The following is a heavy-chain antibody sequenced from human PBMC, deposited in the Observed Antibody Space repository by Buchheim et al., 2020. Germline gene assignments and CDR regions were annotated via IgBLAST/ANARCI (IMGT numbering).Heavy chain of an antibody. CDR3: ARGRISSGKDD. V-gene: IGHV3-48*02. CDR2: VSSGSSAI. D-gene: IGHD3-10*01. Sequence: EVQLVESGGGLVQPGGSLRLSCAASGFTFSSYSLSWVRQAPGKGLEWVSFVSSGSSAIHYSDSVKGRFTISRDNAKNSLYLQMNSVRDEDTAVYYCARGRISSGKDDWGQGTL. J-gene: IGHJ4*02. CDR1: GFTFSSYS.